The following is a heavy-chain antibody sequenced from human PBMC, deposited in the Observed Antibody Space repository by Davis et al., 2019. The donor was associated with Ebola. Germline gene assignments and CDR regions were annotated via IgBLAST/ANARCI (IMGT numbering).Heavy chain of an antibody. CDR2: INAGNGDT. V-gene: IGHV1-3*01. CDR3: ARYQMWLVPFY. Sequence: ASVKVSCKASGYTFTNYAVHWVRQAPGERLEWMGWINAGNGDTKYSQNFQGKVTTTSDTAATTAYMELSSLTSEDTAVYYCARYQMWLVPFYWGQGTLVPVPS. J-gene: IGHJ4*02. CDR1: GYTFTNYA. D-gene: IGHD6-19*01.